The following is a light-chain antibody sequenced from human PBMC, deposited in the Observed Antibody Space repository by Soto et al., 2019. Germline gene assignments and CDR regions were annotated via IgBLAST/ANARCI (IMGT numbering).Light chain of an antibody. CDR2: EVS. CDR1: QSLLRSDGKTF. CDR3: MQSMHLPIT. Sequence: DIVMTQTPLSLSVAPGQPASISCRSSQSLLRSDGKTFLYWYVQKSGQPPHLLIYEVSNRFSGVLDRVSGSGSGTAFTLKISRVAAEDVGIYYCMQSMHLPITFGQGTRLEIK. V-gene: IGKV2D-29*01. J-gene: IGKJ5*01.